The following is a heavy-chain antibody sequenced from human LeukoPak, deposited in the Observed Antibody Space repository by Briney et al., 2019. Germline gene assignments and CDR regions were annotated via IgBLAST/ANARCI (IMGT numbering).Heavy chain of an antibody. Sequence: ASVKVSCKASGYTFTSYGISWVRQAPGQGLEWMGWISTYNGNTNYAQKLQGRVTMTTDTSTSTAYMELRSLRSDDTAVYYCARVLKRGYSYGPWGQGTLVTVSS. V-gene: IGHV1-18*01. CDR3: ARVLKRGYSYGP. CDR1: GYTFTSYG. D-gene: IGHD5-18*01. J-gene: IGHJ5*02. CDR2: ISTYNGNT.